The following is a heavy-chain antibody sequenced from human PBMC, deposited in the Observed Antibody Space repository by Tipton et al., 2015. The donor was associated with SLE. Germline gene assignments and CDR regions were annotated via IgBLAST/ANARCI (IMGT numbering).Heavy chain of an antibody. Sequence: TLSLTCTVSGGSISSYYWGWIRQPPGKGLEWIGSIYYSGSTYYNPSLKSRVTISVDTSKNQFSLKLSSVTAADTAVYYCARALNFWSGDYLDYWGQGTLVTVSS. V-gene: IGHV4-39*07. CDR3: ARALNFWSGDYLDY. D-gene: IGHD3-3*01. CDR1: GGSISSYY. CDR2: IYYSGST. J-gene: IGHJ4*02.